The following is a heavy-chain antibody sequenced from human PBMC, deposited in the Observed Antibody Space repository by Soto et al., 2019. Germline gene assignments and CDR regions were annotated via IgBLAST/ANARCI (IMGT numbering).Heavy chain of an antibody. CDR2: INHSGST. CDR3: ARAKTEADSSSSCLDY. Sequence: SETLSLTCAVYGGSFSGYYWRCIRQPPGKGLEWIGEINHSGSTNYNPSLKSRVTISVDTSKNQFSLKLSSVTAADTAVYYCARAKTEADSSSSCLDYWGQGTLVTVSS. J-gene: IGHJ4*02. CDR1: GGSFSGYY. D-gene: IGHD6-6*01. V-gene: IGHV4-34*01.